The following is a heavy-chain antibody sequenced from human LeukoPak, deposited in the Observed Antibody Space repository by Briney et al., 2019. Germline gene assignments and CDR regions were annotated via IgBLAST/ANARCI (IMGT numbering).Heavy chain of an antibody. Sequence: GGSLRLSCAASEFSVGSNYMTWVRQAPGKGLEWVSSISSSSSYIYYADSVKGRVTISRDNAKNSLYLQMNSLRAEDTAVYYCVRVVSAFDIWGQGTMVTVSS. CDR2: ISSSSSYI. D-gene: IGHD6-6*01. V-gene: IGHV3-21*01. CDR3: VRVVSAFDI. J-gene: IGHJ3*02. CDR1: EFSVGSNY.